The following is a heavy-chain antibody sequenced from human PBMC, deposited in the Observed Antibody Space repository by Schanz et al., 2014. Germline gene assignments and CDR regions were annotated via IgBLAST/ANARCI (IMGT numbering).Heavy chain of an antibody. Sequence: QLVESGGGLVKPGGSLRLSCAASGFTFRDYYMSWIRQAPGKGLEWLSYIATSSSTRHYADSVKGRVTISRDNAKNSVSLQMRRLRVEDTAVYYCASGVHVSSLQKGLQFWGRGTLVIVSS. V-gene: IGHV3-11*04. CDR2: IATSSSTR. CDR3: ASGVHVSSLQKGLQF. CDR1: GFTFRDYY. J-gene: IGHJ1*01. D-gene: IGHD3-10*01.